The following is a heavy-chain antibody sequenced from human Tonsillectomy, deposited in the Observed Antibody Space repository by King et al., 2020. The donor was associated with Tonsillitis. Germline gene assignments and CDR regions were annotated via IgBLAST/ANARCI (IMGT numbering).Heavy chain of an antibody. Sequence: VQLVESGAEVRKPGSSVKVSCTASGGTFSSYAFSWVRQAPGQGLEWMGGIIPIFGTANNAQKFQGRVTITADESTSTVYMELSSLRSEDTAVYYCARDSPDVVRGATRGYFDYWGQGTLVTVSS. CDR1: GGTFSSYA. J-gene: IGHJ4*02. CDR3: ARDSPDVVRGATRGYFDY. D-gene: IGHD3-10*01. CDR2: IIPIFGTA. V-gene: IGHV1-69*01.